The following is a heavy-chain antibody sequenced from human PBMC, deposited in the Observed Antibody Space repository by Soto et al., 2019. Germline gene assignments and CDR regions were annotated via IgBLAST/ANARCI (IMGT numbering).Heavy chain of an antibody. CDR2: THYSGNT. D-gene: IGHD4-17*01. V-gene: IGHV4-59*01. CDR3: ARHTATIRAGFEY. J-gene: IGHJ4*02. CDR1: GASISSYY. Sequence: QVQLQESGPGLVRPSETLSLTCSVSGASISSYYWDWIRQPPGKGLEWIGYTHYSGNTNYHPSLTSRVTISLDTSRNQFSLKLSSVTAADTAVYYCARHTATIRAGFEYWGQGALVTVSS.